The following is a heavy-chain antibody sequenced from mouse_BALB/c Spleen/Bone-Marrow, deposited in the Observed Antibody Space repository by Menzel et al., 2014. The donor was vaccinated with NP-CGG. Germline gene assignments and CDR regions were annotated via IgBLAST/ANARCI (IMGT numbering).Heavy chain of an antibody. V-gene: IGHV5-17*02. Sequence: EVNLVDSGGGLVQPGGSRKLSCAASGFTFSSFGMHWVRQAPEKGLEWVAYISSGSSTIYYADTVKGRFTISRDNPKNTLFLQMTSLRSEDTAMYYCARGYDYGFAYWGQGTLVTVSA. CDR2: ISSGSSTI. J-gene: IGHJ3*01. CDR3: ARGYDYGFAY. D-gene: IGHD2-4*01. CDR1: GFTFSSFG.